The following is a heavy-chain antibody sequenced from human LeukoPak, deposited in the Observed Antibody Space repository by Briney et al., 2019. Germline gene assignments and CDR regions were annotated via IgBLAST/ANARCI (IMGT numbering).Heavy chain of an antibody. Sequence: GGSLRLSCAASGFTFSSYWMHWVRQAPGKGLVWVSRINTDGSSASYADSVKGRFTISRDNSKNTLYLQMNSLGAEDTAVYYCAREAGIAVAGSGLYYFDYWGQGTLVTVSS. D-gene: IGHD6-19*01. J-gene: IGHJ4*02. CDR1: GFTFSSYW. CDR3: AREAGIAVAGSGLYYFDY. CDR2: INTDGSSA. V-gene: IGHV3-74*01.